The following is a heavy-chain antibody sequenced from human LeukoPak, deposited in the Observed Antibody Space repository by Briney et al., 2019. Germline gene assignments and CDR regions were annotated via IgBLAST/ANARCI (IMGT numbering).Heavy chain of an antibody. J-gene: IGHJ4*02. CDR3: ANWKHWLVRWDY. D-gene: IGHD6-19*01. Sequence: GGSLRLSCAASGFTFSSYAMSWVRQAPGKGLEWVSSISGSGGSTYYAASVKGRFTISSDNSKNTLYLQMNSLTAEATAVYYSANWKHWLVRWDYWGQGTLVTVSS. CDR1: GFTFSSYA. CDR2: ISGSGGST. V-gene: IGHV3-23*01.